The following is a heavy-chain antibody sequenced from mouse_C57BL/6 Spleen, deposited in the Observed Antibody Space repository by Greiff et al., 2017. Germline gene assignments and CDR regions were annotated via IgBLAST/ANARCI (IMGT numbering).Heavy chain of an antibody. J-gene: IGHJ4*01. V-gene: IGHV1-39*01. CDR3: ARRDYDYDYYAMDY. CDR2: INPNYGTT. D-gene: IGHD2-4*01. Sequence: EVKLMESGPELVKPGASVKISCKASGYSFTDYNMNWVKQSNGKSLEWIGVINPNYGTTSYNQKFKGKATLTVDQSSSTAYMQLNSLTSEDSAVYYCARRDYDYDYYAMDYWGQGTSVTVSS. CDR1: GYSFTDYN.